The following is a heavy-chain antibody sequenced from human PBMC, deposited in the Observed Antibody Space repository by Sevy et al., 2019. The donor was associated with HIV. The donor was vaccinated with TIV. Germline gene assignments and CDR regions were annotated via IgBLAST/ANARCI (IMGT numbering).Heavy chain of an antibody. J-gene: IGHJ6*02. D-gene: IGHD2-8*02. Sequence: GRSLRLSCAASGFTFTYAWMNWVRQAPGKGLEWVGRIKSNADGGTIDYAAPVKGRFIISRDDSKNTLYLQMNSLKTEDTGVYYCSTDPIILLLVTDGMDVWGQGTTVTVSS. CDR2: IKSNADGGTI. CDR1: GFTFTYAW. V-gene: IGHV3-15*05. CDR3: STDPIILLLVTDGMDV.